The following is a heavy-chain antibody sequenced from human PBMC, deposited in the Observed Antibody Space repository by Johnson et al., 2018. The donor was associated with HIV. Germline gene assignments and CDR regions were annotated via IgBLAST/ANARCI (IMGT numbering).Heavy chain of an antibody. CDR3: ARIGLPYYYGSGSYSHDAFDI. Sequence: QVQLVESGGGVVQPGRSLRLSCAASGFTFSSYAMHWVRQAPGKGLEWVAVISSDGSNKYYADSVKGRFTIYRDNSKNTLYLQMNSRRAEDTAVYYCARIGLPYYYGSGSYSHDAFDIWGQGTMVTVSS. CDR2: ISSDGSNK. J-gene: IGHJ3*02. CDR1: GFTFSSYA. D-gene: IGHD3-10*01. V-gene: IGHV3-30-3*01.